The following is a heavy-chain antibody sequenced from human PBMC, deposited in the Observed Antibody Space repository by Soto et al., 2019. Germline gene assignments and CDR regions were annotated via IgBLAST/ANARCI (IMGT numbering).Heavy chain of an antibody. V-gene: IGHV4-59*06. J-gene: IGHJ4*02. Sequence: PSETLSLTCTISGGSISVYYWSWVRQHPGQGLEWIGYIYSSGSTYYNPSLKGPVTISVDASKNQFFLKLSSVTAADTAVYYCARWLQYYFDYWGQGTLVTVSS. D-gene: IGHD5-12*01. CDR2: IYSSGST. CDR1: GGSISVYY. CDR3: ARWLQYYFDY.